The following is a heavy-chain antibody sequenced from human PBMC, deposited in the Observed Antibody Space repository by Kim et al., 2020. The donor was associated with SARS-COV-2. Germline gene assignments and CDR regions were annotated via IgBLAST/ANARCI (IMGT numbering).Heavy chain of an antibody. CDR2: IYYSGST. V-gene: IGHV4-59*13. D-gene: IGHD3-10*01. CDR3: ARAGRYYGSGVAFDY. J-gene: IGHJ4*02. CDR1: GGSISSYY. Sequence: SETLSLTCTVSGGSISSYYWSWIRQPPGKGLEWIGYIYYSGSTNYNPSLKSRVTISVDTSKNQFSLKLSSVTAADTAVYYCARAGRYYGSGVAFDYWGQGTLVTVSS.